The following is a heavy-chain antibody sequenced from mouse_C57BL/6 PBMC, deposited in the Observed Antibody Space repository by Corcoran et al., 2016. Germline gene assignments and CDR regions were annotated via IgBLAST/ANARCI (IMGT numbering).Heavy chain of an antibody. Sequence: QIQLVQSGPELKKPGETVKISCKASGYTFTTYGMSWVKQAPGKGLKWMGWINTYSGVPTYADDFKGRFAISLETSASTAYLQINNLKNEDTATYFCARERYSLYAMDYWGQGTSVTVSS. CDR2: INTYSGVP. CDR3: ARERYSLYAMDY. J-gene: IGHJ4*01. D-gene: IGHD2-14*01. V-gene: IGHV9-3*01. CDR1: GYTFTTYG.